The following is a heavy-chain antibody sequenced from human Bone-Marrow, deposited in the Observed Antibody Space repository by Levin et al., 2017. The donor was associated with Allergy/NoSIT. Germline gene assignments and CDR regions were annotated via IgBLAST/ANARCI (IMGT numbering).Heavy chain of an antibody. CDR3: ARLGGYCSGGSCHSGGFDY. J-gene: IGHJ4*02. Sequence: GESLKISCKGFGYSFTSYWIGWVRQMPGKGLEWMGIIYPGDSDTRSSPSFQGQVTISADKSISTAYLQWSSLKASDTAMYYCARLGGYCSGGSCHSGGFDYWGQGTLVTVSS. CDR2: IYPGDSDT. D-gene: IGHD2-15*01. CDR1: GYSFTSYW. V-gene: IGHV5-51*01.